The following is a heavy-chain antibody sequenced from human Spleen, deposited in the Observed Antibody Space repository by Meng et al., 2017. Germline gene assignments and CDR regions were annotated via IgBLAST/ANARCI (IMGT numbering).Heavy chain of an antibody. J-gene: IGHJ4*02. V-gene: IGHV1-2*02. Sequence: ASVKVSCKASGYTFTSYAMHWVRQAPGQGLEWMGGIIPIFGTANYAQRFQGRVTMTGDTSISTAYMELSGLRSDDTAMYYCARDEDISAAGKLFGDYWGQGTLVTVSS. D-gene: IGHD6-13*01. CDR1: GYTFTSYA. CDR3: ARDEDISAAGKLFGDY. CDR2: IIPIFGTA.